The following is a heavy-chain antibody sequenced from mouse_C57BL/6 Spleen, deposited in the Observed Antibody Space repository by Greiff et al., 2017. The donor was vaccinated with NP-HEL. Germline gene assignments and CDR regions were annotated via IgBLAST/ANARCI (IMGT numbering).Heavy chain of an antibody. V-gene: IGHV1-64*01. CDR2: IHPNSGST. CDR3: ARNYYGTLYYAMDY. D-gene: IGHD1-1*01. J-gene: IGHJ4*01. Sequence: QVQLQQSGAELVKPGASVKLSCKASGYTFTSYWMHWVKQRPGQGLEWIGMIHPNSGSTNYNEKFKSKATLTVDKSSSTAYMQLSSLTSEDSAVYYCARNYYGTLYYAMDYWGQGTSVTVSS. CDR1: GYTFTSYW.